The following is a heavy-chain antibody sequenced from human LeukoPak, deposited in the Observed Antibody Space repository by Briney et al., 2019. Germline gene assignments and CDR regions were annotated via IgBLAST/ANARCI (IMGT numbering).Heavy chain of an antibody. CDR1: GFSFTGYS. V-gene: IGHV3-48*02. D-gene: IGHD3-10*01. CDR3: VRTVLGVSSHYDL. J-gene: IGHJ2*01. Sequence: PGGSLRLSCAASGFSFTGYSMNWVRQAPGKGLEWLSYIRSSGSTIYYADSVKGRFTVSRDNAKNSLYLQMNSLRDEDTAVYYCVRTVLGVSSHYDLWGRGTLVTVSS. CDR2: IRSSGSTI.